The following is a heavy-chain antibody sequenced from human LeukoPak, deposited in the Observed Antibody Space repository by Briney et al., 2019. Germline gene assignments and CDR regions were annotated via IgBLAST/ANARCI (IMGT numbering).Heavy chain of an antibody. CDR2: IYYSGST. V-gene: IGHV4-39*05. CDR1: GGSISSSSYY. D-gene: IGHD3-10*02. Sequence: PSETPSLTCTVSGGSISSSSYYWGWIRQPPGKGLEWIGSIYYSGSTYYNPSLKSRVTISVDTSKNQFSLKLSSVTAADTAVYYCAAPLGGDHTMSFDYWGQGTLVTVSS. J-gene: IGHJ4*02. CDR3: AAPLGGDHTMSFDY.